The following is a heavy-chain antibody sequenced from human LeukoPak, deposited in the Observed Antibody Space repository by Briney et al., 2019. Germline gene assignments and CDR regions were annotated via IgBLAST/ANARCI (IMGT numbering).Heavy chain of an antibody. CDR2: ISWNSGSI. J-gene: IGHJ4*02. D-gene: IGHD5-12*01. Sequence: GRSLRLSCAASGFTFDDYAMHWVRQAPGKGLEWVSGISWNSGSIGYADSVKGRFTISRDNAKNSLYLQMNSLRAEDTALYYCAKSMNSGYDQAFDYWGQGTLVTVSS. CDR3: AKSMNSGYDQAFDY. V-gene: IGHV3-9*01. CDR1: GFTFDDYA.